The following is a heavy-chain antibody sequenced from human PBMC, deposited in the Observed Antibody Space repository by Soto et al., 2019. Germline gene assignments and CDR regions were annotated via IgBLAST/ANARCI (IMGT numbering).Heavy chain of an antibody. V-gene: IGHV4-38-2*01. CDR1: GYSISSGYY. J-gene: IGHJ1*01. D-gene: IGHD2-2*01. CDR3: AVGYCGIASCSSEYFQH. CDR2: IYHSGGT. Sequence: SETLSLTCAVSGYSISSGYYWAWIRQPPGKGLEWIGTIYHSGGTFHNPSLKSRVTISVDTAKNQFSLKLRSVTAADTAVYYCAVGYCGIASCSSEYFQHWGQGTLVTVSS.